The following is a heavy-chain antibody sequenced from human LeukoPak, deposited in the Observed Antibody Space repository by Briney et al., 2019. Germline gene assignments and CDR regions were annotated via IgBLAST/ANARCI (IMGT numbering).Heavy chain of an antibody. V-gene: IGHV1-8*01. CDR2: MNPNSGNT. CDR1: GYTFTSYD. Sequence: GASVKVSCKASGYTFTSYDINWVRQATGQGLEWMGWMNPNSGNTGYAQKFQGRVTMTRNTSISTAYMELSSLRSEDTAVYYCARGLELVRGVIITSFDYWGQGTLVTVSS. J-gene: IGHJ4*02. D-gene: IGHD3-10*01. CDR3: ARGLELVRGVIITSFDY.